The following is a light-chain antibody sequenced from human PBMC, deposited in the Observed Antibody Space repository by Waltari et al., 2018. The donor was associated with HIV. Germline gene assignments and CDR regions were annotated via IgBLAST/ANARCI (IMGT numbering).Light chain of an antibody. CDR1: SSDAG. V-gene: IGLV2-14*03. J-gene: IGLJ3*02. CDR3: TSPWV. CDR2: DVS. Sequence: HSALTQPAAVSGSPGPASTIPCTGISSDAGVPWYQQLPGKAPQLMLYDVSKRAAGVPYRFSGSKSGNTASLTSSGLQAEDEGDYYCTSPWVFGGGTKVTVL.